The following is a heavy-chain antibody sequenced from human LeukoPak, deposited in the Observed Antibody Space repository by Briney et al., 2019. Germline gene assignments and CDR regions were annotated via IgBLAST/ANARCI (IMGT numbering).Heavy chain of an antibody. CDR1: GYSFTSYW. CDR2: IYPSDSDT. D-gene: IGHD3-9*01. J-gene: IGHJ4*02. V-gene: IGHV5-51*01. Sequence: GESLKISCKGSGYSFTSYWIGWVRQMPGKGLEWMGIIYPSDSDTRYSPSFQGQVTISADKSISTAYLQWSSLKASDTAMYYCARHSEQLGYYDILTGYYIDYWGQGTLVTVSS. CDR3: ARHSEQLGYYDILTGYYIDY.